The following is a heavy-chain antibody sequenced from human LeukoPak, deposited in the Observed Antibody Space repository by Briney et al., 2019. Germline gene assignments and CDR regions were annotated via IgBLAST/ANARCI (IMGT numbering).Heavy chain of an antibody. J-gene: IGHJ4*02. CDR1: GFTFSSYW. D-gene: IGHD4-23*01. Sequence: GGSLRLSCAASGFTFSSYWMSWVRQAPGKGLGWVANINQDASEKYHVVSVKGRFTISRDNAKNSLYLQMNSLRAEDTALYYCARFGYGGKVDYWGQGTLVTVSS. CDR2: INQDASEK. V-gene: IGHV3-7*02. CDR3: ARFGYGGKVDY.